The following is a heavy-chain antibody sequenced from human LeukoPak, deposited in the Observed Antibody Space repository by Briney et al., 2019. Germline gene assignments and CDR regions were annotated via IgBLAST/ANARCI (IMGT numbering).Heavy chain of an antibody. CDR2: ISFDGSNK. J-gene: IGHJ4*02. CDR3: ARDTLLRYFDWPEGGNFDY. D-gene: IGHD3-9*01. CDR1: GFIFNTYA. Sequence: PGRSLRLSCEASGFIFNTYAIHWVRQAPGKGLEWVAVISFDGSNKYYADSVKGRFTISRDNSKNTLYLQMNSLRAEDTAVYYCARDTLLRYFDWPEGGNFDYWGQGTLVTVSS. V-gene: IGHV3-30*04.